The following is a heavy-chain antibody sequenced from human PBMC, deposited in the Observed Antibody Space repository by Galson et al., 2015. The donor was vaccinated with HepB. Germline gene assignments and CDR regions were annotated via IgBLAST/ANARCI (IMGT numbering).Heavy chain of an antibody. J-gene: IGHJ6*03. Sequence: SVKVSCKASGGTFSSYAISWVRQAPGQGLEWMGGIIPIFGTANYAQKFQGRVTITADESTSTAYMELSSLRSEDTAVYHCARGGAAAGVYYYYMDVWGKGTTVTVSS. CDR3: ARGGAAAGVYYYYMDV. CDR2: IIPIFGTA. CDR1: GGTFSSYA. V-gene: IGHV1-69*13. D-gene: IGHD6-13*01.